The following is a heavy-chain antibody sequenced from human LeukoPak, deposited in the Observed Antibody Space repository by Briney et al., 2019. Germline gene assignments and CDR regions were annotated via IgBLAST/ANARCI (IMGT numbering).Heavy chain of an antibody. D-gene: IGHD1-7*01. Sequence: GGSLRLSCAASGFTFTSYWMHWVRQAPGKGLEWVANIKNDGSEKYYVDSVKGRFTISRDNAKNSLYLPMNSLRAEDTAVYYCASKLRFDPWGQGTLVTVSS. V-gene: IGHV3-7*01. CDR2: IKNDGSEK. CDR1: GFTFTSYW. J-gene: IGHJ5*02. CDR3: ASKLRFDP.